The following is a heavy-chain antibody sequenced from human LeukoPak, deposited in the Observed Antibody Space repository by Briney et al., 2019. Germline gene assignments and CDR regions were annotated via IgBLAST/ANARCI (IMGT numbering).Heavy chain of an antibody. D-gene: IGHD3-22*01. CDR3: AKDATYHYDISGYAYFDY. J-gene: IGHJ4*02. Sequence: PGGSLRLSCAASGFTFSSYAMSWVRQAPGKGLEWVAALSGSGGRTYTADSVKGRFTVSRDNSKNTLSLQMNSLRAEDTAVYCCAKDATYHYDISGYAYFDYWGQGTLVTVSS. CDR1: GFTFSSYA. CDR2: LSGSGGRT. V-gene: IGHV3-23*01.